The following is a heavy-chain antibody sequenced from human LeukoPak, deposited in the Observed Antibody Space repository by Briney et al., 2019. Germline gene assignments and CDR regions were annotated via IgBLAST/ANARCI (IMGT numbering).Heavy chain of an antibody. CDR3: AGGADDSSGFDPAEYFLH. D-gene: IGHD3-22*01. CDR2: INPSDGGT. J-gene: IGHJ1*01. Sequence: ASVKVSCKASGYNFTIYYMHWVRQAPGQGLEWMGIINPSDGGTYYAENFQGRVTMTKDTSTSTVYMELSSLRSEDTAFYYCAGGADDSSGFDPAEYFLHWGQGTLVTVS. CDR1: GYNFTIYY. V-gene: IGHV1-46*01.